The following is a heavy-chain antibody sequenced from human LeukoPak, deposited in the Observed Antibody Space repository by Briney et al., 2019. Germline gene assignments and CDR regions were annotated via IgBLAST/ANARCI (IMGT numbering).Heavy chain of an antibody. CDR2: IYHSGNT. J-gene: IGHJ5*01. V-gene: IGHV4-30-4*08. Sequence: PSETLSLTCTVSGGSISSGDYYWSWIRQHPGKGLEWIGYIYHSGNTYYNPSLDGRVTISLDTSANHFSLQLNSVTAADTAVYYCVRHDGRGGATMGAFDSWGQGSLVTVSS. CDR3: VRHDGRGGATMGAFDS. D-gene: IGHD5-12*01. CDR1: GGSISSGDYY.